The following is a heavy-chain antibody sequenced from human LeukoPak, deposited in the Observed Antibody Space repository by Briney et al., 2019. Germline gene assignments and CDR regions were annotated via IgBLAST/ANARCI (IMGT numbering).Heavy chain of an antibody. V-gene: IGHV1-69*13. D-gene: IGHD2-2*01. Sequence: SVKVSCKASGYTFTGYYMHWVRQAPGQGLEWMGGIIPIFGTANYAQKFQGRVTITADESTSTAYMELSSLRSEDTAVYYCARGKGDIVVVPAAIYFDYWGQGTLVTVSS. CDR2: IIPIFGTA. CDR1: GYTFTGYY. CDR3: ARGKGDIVVVPAAIYFDY. J-gene: IGHJ4*02.